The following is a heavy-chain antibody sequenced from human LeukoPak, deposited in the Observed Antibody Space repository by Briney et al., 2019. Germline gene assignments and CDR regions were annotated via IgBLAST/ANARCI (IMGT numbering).Heavy chain of an antibody. CDR1: GGSISSYY. D-gene: IGHD2-15*01. CDR2: IYYSGST. V-gene: IGHV4-59*01. J-gene: IGHJ4*02. Sequence: SETLSLTCTVSGGSISSYYWSWIRQPPGKGLEWIGYIYYSGSTNYNPSLKSRVTISVETSKNLFSLKLSSVTAADTAVYYCARAEVSCSGSTCFSYWGQGTLVTVSS. CDR3: ARAEVSCSGSTCFSY.